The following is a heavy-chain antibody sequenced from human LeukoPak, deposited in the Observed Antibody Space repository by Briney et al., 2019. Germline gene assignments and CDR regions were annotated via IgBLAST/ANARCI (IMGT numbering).Heavy chain of an antibody. J-gene: IGHJ6*03. V-gene: IGHV1-2*02. CDR3: AAAPITGETHYYYYYYMDV. Sequence: ASVKVSCKASGYTFTGYSMHWVRQAPGQGLEWMGWINPNSGDTHYAQKLQGRVTMTRDTSISTAYMELSKLTSDDAALYYCAAAPITGETHYYYYYYMDVWGKGTAVTVSS. CDR1: GYTFTGYS. CDR2: INPNSGDT. D-gene: IGHD7-27*01.